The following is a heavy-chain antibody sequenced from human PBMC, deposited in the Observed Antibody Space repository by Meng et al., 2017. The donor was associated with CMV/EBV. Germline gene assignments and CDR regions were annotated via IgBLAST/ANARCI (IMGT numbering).Heavy chain of an antibody. CDR1: GGSFSGYY. D-gene: IGHD3-3*01. CDR3: ARGFRDTIFGVVIMYGMDV. V-gene: IGHV4-34*01. J-gene: IGHJ6*02. Sequence: SETLSLTCAVYGGSFSGYYWSWIRQPPGKGLEWIGEINHSGSTNYNPSLKSRVTISVDTSKNQFSLKLGSVTAADTAVYYCARGFRDTIFGVVIMYGMDVWGQGTTVTVSS. CDR2: INHSGST.